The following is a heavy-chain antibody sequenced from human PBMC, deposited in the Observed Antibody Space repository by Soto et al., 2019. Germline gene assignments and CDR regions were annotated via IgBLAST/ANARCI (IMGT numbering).Heavy chain of an antibody. CDR1: GGTFSSYA. J-gene: IGHJ4*02. Sequence: QVQLVQSGAEVKKPGSSVKVSCKASGGTFSSYAISWVRQAPGQGLEWMGGIIPIFGTRNYAQKFQGRVTITADEFASTAYMELSSLRSEDTAVYYCATEARTTAGRANDYWGQGTLVTVSS. D-gene: IGHD6-13*01. CDR2: IIPIFGTR. CDR3: ATEARTTAGRANDY. V-gene: IGHV1-69*12.